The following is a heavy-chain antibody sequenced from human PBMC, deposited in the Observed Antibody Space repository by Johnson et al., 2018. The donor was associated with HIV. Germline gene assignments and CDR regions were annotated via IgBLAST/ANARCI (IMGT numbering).Heavy chain of an antibody. J-gene: IGHJ3*02. CDR2: IYSGGST. Sequence: VPLVESGGGLVKPGGSLRLSCSVSGVTFSDYYMSWIRQAPGKGLEWVSVIYSGGSTYYADSVKCRFTISRDNSKNTLYLQMNSLRAEDTAVYYCASVPRIVVLDGAFDIWGQGTMVTVSS. CDR1: GVTFSDYY. D-gene: IGHD3-22*01. V-gene: IGHV3-66*01. CDR3: ASVPRIVVLDGAFDI.